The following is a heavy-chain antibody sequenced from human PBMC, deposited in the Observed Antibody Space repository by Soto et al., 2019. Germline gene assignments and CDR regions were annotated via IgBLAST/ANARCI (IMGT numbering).Heavy chain of an antibody. CDR3: RGRTTLDY. Sequence: PGGSLRLSCAASGFTFSSYGMHWVRQALGKGLEWVAVISYDGSNKYYADSVKGRFTISRDNSKNTLYLQMNSLRAEDTAVYYCRGRTTLDYWGQGTLVTVS. CDR1: GFTFSSYG. CDR2: ISYDGSNK. D-gene: IGHD1-26*01. J-gene: IGHJ4*02. V-gene: IGHV3-30*03.